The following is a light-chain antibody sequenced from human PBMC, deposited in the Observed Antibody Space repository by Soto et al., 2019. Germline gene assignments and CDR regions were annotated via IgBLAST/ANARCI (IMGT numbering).Light chain of an antibody. J-gene: IGKJ5*01. V-gene: IGKV1-39*01. CDR2: GAS. CDR1: QSIGKH. Sequence: DIQMTQSPSFLSASVGDRVTITCRASQSIGKHLNWYQQKPGKAPKFLIYGASTLQSGVPSRFTGSGSGTDFTLTVNSLQAQDFETYYCQPSHNSQTTFGKGPRLDI. CDR3: QPSHNSQTT.